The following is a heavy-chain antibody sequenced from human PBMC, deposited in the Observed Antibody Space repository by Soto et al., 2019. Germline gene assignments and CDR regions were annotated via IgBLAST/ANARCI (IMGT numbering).Heavy chain of an antibody. CDR3: ARDGRFGELYNFYGTDV. D-gene: IGHD3-10*01. Sequence: QVQLVQSGVEVKKPWASVKVSCKASGYTFSTYGISWVRQAPGQGLEWMGWISGYNGNTKYAQKFQGRVTITTDTSTTTAYMELRSLRSDDTAVYYCARDGRFGELYNFYGTDVWGQGTTVTVSS. CDR1: GYTFSTYG. V-gene: IGHV1-18*04. J-gene: IGHJ6*02. CDR2: ISGYNGNT.